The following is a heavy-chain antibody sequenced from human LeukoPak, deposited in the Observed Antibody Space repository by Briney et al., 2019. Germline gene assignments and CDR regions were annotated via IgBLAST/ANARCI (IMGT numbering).Heavy chain of an antibody. V-gene: IGHV4-30-4*08. CDR3: ARGIYDFWSGYNPFSAFDI. CDR2: IYYSGST. D-gene: IGHD3-3*01. J-gene: IGHJ3*02. CDR1: GGSISSGDYY. Sequence: SETLSLTCTVSGGSISSGDYYWSWIRQPPGKGLEWIGYIYYSGSTYYNPSLKSRVTISVDTSKNQFSLKLSSVTAADTAVYYCARGIYDFWSGYNPFSAFDIWGQGTMATVSS.